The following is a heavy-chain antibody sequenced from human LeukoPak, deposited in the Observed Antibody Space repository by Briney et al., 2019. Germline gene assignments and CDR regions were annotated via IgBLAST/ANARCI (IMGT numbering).Heavy chain of an antibody. J-gene: IGHJ4*02. D-gene: IGHD5-24*01. CDR3: ARGINGPVD. Sequence: GGSLRLSCAASGFTFSSFWMHWVRQAPGKGLAWVSRLNTDGGYTSYADSVKGRFTISRDNAKNTLYLHMNSLRAEDTAVYYCARGINGPVDWGQGTLVTVSS. CDR2: LNTDGGYT. CDR1: GFTFSSFW. V-gene: IGHV3-74*01.